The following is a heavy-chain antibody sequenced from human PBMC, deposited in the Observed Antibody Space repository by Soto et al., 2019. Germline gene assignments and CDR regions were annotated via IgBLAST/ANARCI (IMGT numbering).Heavy chain of an antibody. CDR3: ARYKSNYYYGMDV. V-gene: IGHV4-59*01. CDR1: GGSISSYY. D-gene: IGHD1-20*01. J-gene: IGHJ6*02. CDR2: IYYSGIT. Sequence: SETLSLTCTVSGGSISSYYWSWIRQPPGKGLEWIGYIYYSGITNYNPSLKSRVTISVDTSKNQFSLKSSSVTAADTAVYYCARYKSNYYYGMDVWGQGTTVTV.